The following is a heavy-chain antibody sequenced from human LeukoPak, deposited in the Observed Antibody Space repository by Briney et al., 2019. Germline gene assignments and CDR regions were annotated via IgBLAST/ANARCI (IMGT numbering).Heavy chain of an antibody. CDR2: ISYDGSNK. CDR3: AREYCSSTSCSPAGY. J-gene: IGHJ4*02. V-gene: IGHV3-30-3*01. Sequence: GGSLRLSCAASGFTFGTYAMHWVRQAPGKGLEWVAVISYDGSNKYYADSVKGRFTISRDNSKNTLYLQMNSLRAEDTAVYYCAREYCSSTSCSPAGYWGQGTLVTVSS. CDR1: GFTFGTYA. D-gene: IGHD2-2*01.